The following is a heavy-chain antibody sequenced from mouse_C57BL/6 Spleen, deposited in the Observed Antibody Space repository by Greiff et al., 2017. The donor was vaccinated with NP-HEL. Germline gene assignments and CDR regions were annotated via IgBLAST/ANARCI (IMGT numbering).Heavy chain of an antibody. CDR3: TNDGSSRHV. D-gene: IGHD1-1*01. J-gene: IGHJ1*03. CDR2: IDPENGDT. Sequence: EVKLQQSGAELVRPGASVKLSCTASGFNIKDDYMHWVKQRPEQGLEWIGWIDPENGDTEYASKFQGKATITADTSSNTAYLQLSSLTSEDTAVYYCTNDGSSRHVWGTGTTVTVSS. CDR1: GFNIKDDY. V-gene: IGHV14-4*01.